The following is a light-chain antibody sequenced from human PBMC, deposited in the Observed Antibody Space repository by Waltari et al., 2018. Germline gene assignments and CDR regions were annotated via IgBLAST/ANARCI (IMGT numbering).Light chain of an antibody. CDR1: ENSRSSY. Sequence: EIVLTQSPGTLSLSPGESVTLSCRANENSRSSYLAWYQQKPGQAPRLLIYGASSRASDIPDRFSGRGSGRGFTLSISSLEPEDSAVYFCQQYNNWPPLFGQGTKVEIK. CDR3: QQYNNWPPL. V-gene: IGKV3-20*01. J-gene: IGKJ1*01. CDR2: GAS.